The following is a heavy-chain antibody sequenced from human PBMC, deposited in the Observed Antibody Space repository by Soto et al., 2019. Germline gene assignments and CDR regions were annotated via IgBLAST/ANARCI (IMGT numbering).Heavy chain of an antibody. CDR2: ISRDGGTK. CDR3: TGEVASGY. V-gene: IGHV3-30*03. D-gene: IGHD2-8*02. J-gene: IGHJ4*02. CDR1: GFTVSTYG. Sequence: QVQLVESGGGVVQPGRSLRLSCAVSGFTVSTYGMHWVRQAPGKGLEWVAVISRDGGTKYYADSVKGRFTISRDNSRNTLFLERNSLRGEDMSVYYCTGEVASGYWGQGTLVTVSS.